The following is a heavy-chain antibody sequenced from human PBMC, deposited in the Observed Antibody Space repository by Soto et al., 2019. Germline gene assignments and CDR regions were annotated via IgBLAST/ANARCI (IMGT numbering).Heavy chain of an antibody. Sequence: EVQLVESGGGLVQPGGSLRLSCAASGFTFSSYSMNWVRQAPGKGLEWVSYISSSSSTIYYADSVKGRFTISRDNAKNSLYLQMNRLRDEDTAVYYCARDPNYPHGAFDIWGQGTMVTVSS. D-gene: IGHD3-10*01. CDR2: ISSSSSTI. J-gene: IGHJ3*02. CDR3: ARDPNYPHGAFDI. V-gene: IGHV3-48*02. CDR1: GFTFSSYS.